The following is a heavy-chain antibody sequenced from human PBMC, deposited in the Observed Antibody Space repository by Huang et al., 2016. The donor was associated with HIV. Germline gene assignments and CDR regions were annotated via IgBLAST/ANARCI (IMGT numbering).Heavy chain of an antibody. Sequence: QVQLVESGGGVVQPGRSLRLSCAAFGFTFNKFDMHWVRQAPGKGLEGVAIISYEGSRKYHADSVKGRFTISRDNSKNTVYLQMNSLRVEDTAVYYCAKDGRGSGTYYDYFEYWGQGTLVTVSS. J-gene: IGHJ4*02. V-gene: IGHV3-30*18. CDR3: AKDGRGSGTYYDYFEY. D-gene: IGHD1-26*01. CDR1: GFTFNKFD. CDR2: ISYEGSRK.